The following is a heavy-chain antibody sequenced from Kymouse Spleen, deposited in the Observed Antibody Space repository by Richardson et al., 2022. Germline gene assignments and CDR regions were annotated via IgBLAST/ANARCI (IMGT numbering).Heavy chain of an antibody. CDR1: GGSFSGYY. V-gene: IGHV4-34*01. Sequence: QVQLQQWGAGLLKPSETLSLTCAVYGGSFSGYYWSWIRQPPGKGLEWIGEINHSGSTNYNPSLKSRVTISVDTSKNQFSLKLSSVTAADTAVYYCARGGPVLRYFDWLPFYYYYGMDVWGQGTTVTVSS. D-gene: IGHD3-9*01. CDR3: ARGGPVLRYFDWLPFYYYYGMDV. J-gene: IGHJ6*02. CDR2: INHSGST.